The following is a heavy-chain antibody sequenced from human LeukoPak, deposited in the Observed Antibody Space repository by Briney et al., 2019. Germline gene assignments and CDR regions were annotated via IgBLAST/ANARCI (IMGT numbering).Heavy chain of an antibody. CDR2: IKQDGTEK. V-gene: IGHV3-7*01. CDR3: AELGITMIGGV. D-gene: IGHD3-10*02. J-gene: IGHJ6*04. CDR1: GFTFSTYS. Sequence: GGSLRLSCAASGFTFSTYSMTWVRQAPGKGLEWVVNIKQDGTEKYYVDSVRGRFTISRDNANKSVYLQMNSLRAEDTAVYYCAELGITMIGGVWGKGTTVTISS.